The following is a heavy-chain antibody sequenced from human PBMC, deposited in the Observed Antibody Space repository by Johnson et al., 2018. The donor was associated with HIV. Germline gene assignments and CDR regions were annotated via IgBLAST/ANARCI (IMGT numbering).Heavy chain of an antibody. D-gene: IGHD3-22*01. CDR2: ISSSGGTI. V-gene: IGHV3-11*04. CDR3: ARDRGYWDAFDI. J-gene: IGHJ3*02. CDR1: RFTFSDYY. Sequence: QVQLVESGGGVVRPGGSLRLSCAASRFTFSDYYMSWIRQTPGKGLEWVSYISSSGGTIYYADSVKGRFSISRDNAKNSLYLQMNSLRAEDTAVYYCARDRGYWDAFDIWGQGTMVTVSS.